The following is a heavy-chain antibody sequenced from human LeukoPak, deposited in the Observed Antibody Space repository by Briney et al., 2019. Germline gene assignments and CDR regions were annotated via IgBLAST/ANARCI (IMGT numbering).Heavy chain of an antibody. CDR1: GGSISSGGYY. V-gene: IGHV4-31*03. Sequence: SETLSLTCTVSGGSISSGGYYWSWIRQHPGKGLEWIGYIYYSGSTYYNPSLKSRVTISVDTSKNQFSLKLSSVTAADTAVYYCARDGPRRSANLLYYYYYGMDVWGQGTTVTVSS. J-gene: IGHJ6*02. CDR3: ARDGPRRSANLLYYYYYGMDV. CDR2: IYYSGST.